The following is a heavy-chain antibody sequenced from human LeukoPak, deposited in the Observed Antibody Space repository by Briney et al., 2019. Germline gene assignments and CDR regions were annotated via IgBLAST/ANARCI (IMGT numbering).Heavy chain of an antibody. Sequence: GGSLRLSCAASGFTFNTCRVSWVRQAPGKGLEWVASIKHDGSEENYVDSVKGRFTISRDNAKGSLSLQMNSLRGEDTAVYYCARDLYYYDSSGYYRGLDYWGQGTLVTVSS. CDR1: GFTFNTCR. V-gene: IGHV3-7*01. D-gene: IGHD3-22*01. CDR2: IKHDGSEE. J-gene: IGHJ4*02. CDR3: ARDLYYYDSSGYYRGLDY.